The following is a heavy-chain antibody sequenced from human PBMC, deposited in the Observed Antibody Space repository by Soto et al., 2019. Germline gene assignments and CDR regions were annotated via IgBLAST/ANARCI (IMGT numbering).Heavy chain of an antibody. D-gene: IGHD2-15*01. CDR2: ISFDGNTD. J-gene: IGHJ4*02. CDR1: GFTFSNYA. Sequence: GGSLRLSCAASGFTFSNYAIHWVRLAPDRGLEWVAIISFDGNTDSYADSVKGRFTVSRDNSKNTVFLQMNSLRPEDTAVYYCARDNDGFFGVLVAASPCPHFDHWGLRTLVTVSS. CDR3: ARDNDGFFGVLVAASPCPHFDH. V-gene: IGHV3-30-3*01.